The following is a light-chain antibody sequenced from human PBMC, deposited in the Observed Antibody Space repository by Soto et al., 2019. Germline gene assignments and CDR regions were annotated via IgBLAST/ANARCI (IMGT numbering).Light chain of an antibody. CDR2: GAS. CDR3: QQYNSYPLT. CDR1: QSVSNNY. V-gene: IGKV3-20*01. Sequence: IVLTQSPGTLSLSPWERATLSCRASQSVSNNYLAWYQQKPGQAPRLLIYGASNRATGIPDRFSGSGSGTDFTLTISSLQPEDFATYYCQQYNSYPLTFGGGTKVDIK. J-gene: IGKJ4*01.